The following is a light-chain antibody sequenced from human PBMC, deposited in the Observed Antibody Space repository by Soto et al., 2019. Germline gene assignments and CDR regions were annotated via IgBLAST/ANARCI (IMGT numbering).Light chain of an antibody. CDR1: QSLVHSDGIAY. V-gene: IGKV2-30*02. CDR2: KVS. J-gene: IGKJ5*01. CDR3: RQGTHWPIT. Sequence: DVVMTQSPLSLPVTLGQPASISCRSNQSLVHSDGIAYFSRFQQRPGRSPRRLIYKVSNRDSGVPAGFSGSGSGTDFALKISRVEAEDVGVYYCRQGTHWPITFGQGTRLEIK.